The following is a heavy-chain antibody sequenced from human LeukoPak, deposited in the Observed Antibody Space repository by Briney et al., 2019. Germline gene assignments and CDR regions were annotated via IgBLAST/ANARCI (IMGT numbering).Heavy chain of an antibody. CDR3: AREPLTAYCGGDCYRDAFDI. CDR1: GYTFTNYG. D-gene: IGHD2-21*02. Sequence: ASVKVSCKASGYTFTNYGITWVRQAPGQGLEWMGWINPNNGGTNYAQKFQGRVTMTRDTSISTAYMDLRRLRSDDTAVYYCAREPLTAYCGGDCYRDAFDIWGQGTMVTVSS. V-gene: IGHV1-2*02. CDR2: INPNNGGT. J-gene: IGHJ3*02.